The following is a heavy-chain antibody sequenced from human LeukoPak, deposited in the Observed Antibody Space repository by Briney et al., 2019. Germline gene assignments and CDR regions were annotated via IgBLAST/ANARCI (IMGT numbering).Heavy chain of an antibody. CDR1: GGTFSSYA. CDR2: IIPILGIA. CDR3: ASGYCSGGGCRPNY. D-gene: IGHD2-15*01. Sequence: SVKVSCKASGGTFSSYAISWVRQAPGQGLEWMGRIIPILGIANYAQKFQGRVTITADKSTSTAYMELSSLRSEDTAVYYCASGYCSGGGCRPNYWGQGTLVTVSS. V-gene: IGHV1-69*04. J-gene: IGHJ4*02.